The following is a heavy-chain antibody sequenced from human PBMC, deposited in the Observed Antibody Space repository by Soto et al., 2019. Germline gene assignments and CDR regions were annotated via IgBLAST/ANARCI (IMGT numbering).Heavy chain of an antibody. Sequence: GSLRLSCAASGFTFSSYEMNWVRQAPGKGLEWVSYISSSGSTIYYADPVKGRFTISRDNAKNSLYLQMNSLRAEDTAVYYCASRSKPDYYYYGMDVWGQGTTVTVSS. CDR3: ASRSKPDYYYYGMDV. J-gene: IGHJ6*02. D-gene: IGHD2-2*01. CDR2: ISSSGSTI. CDR1: GFTFSSYE. V-gene: IGHV3-48*03.